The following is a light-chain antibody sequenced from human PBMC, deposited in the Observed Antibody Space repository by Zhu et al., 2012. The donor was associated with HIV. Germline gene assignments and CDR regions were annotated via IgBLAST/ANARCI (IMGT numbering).Light chain of an antibody. CDR2: GAS. Sequence: EIVLTQSPGTLSVSPGETATLSCRASQTVSNNYLAWYQQRPGQAPRLLIYGASARAAGTPDRFSGSGSATDFTLTISRLEPEDFAVYYCQQYGSSPRTFGQGTKVEIK. J-gene: IGKJ1*01. CDR1: QTVSNNY. CDR3: QQYGSSPRT. V-gene: IGKV3-20*01.